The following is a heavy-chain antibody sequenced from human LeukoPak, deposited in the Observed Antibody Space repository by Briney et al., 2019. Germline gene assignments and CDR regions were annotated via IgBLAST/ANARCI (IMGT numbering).Heavy chain of an antibody. Sequence: EGSLRLSCSASGFTFSRYAMHWVRQAPGKGLEYVLAISSNGGSTYYADSVKGRFTISRDNSRNTLHLQMSSLRVEDTAVYYCVKDSSSGSYFDYWGQGTLVTVSS. CDR2: ISSNGGST. D-gene: IGHD3-10*01. CDR3: VKDSSSGSYFDY. CDR1: GFTFSRYA. V-gene: IGHV3-64D*06. J-gene: IGHJ4*02.